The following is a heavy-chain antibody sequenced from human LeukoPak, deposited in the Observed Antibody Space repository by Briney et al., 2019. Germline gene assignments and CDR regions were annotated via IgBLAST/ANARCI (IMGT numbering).Heavy chain of an antibody. Sequence: GGSLRLSCAASGFTFSSYAMSWVRQAPGKGLEWVSAISGSGGSTYYADSVKGRFTISRDNPKNTLYLQMNSLRAEDTAVHYCAKDRYDILTGYYKGQFDCWGQGTLVTVSS. D-gene: IGHD3-9*01. J-gene: IGHJ4*02. V-gene: IGHV3-23*01. CDR1: GFTFSSYA. CDR2: ISGSGGST. CDR3: AKDRYDILTGYYKGQFDC.